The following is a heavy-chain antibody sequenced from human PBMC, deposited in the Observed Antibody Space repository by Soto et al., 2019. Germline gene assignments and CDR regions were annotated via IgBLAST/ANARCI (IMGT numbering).Heavy chain of an antibody. V-gene: IGHV3-13*01. J-gene: IGHJ3*02. D-gene: IGHD2-21*02. CDR3: ARGALCISGHCSPINAFDI. CDR2: IGTVGDT. Sequence: GGSLRLSCVASGFIFGTYDMHWVRQVTGKGLEWVSGIGTVGDTYYADSVKGRFSSSRENAKNSLNLQMNSLTAGDTAIYYCARGALCISGHCSPINAFDIWGQGTMVTVSS. CDR1: GFIFGTYD.